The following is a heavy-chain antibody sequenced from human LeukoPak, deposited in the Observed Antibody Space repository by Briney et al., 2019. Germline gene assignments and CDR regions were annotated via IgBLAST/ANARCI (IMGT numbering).Heavy chain of an antibody. V-gene: IGHV4-34*01. Sequence: SETLSLTCAVYGGSFSGYYWSWIRQPPGKGLEWIGEINHSGSTNYSPSLKSRVTISVDTSKNQFSLKLSSVTAADTAVYYCARGRRGQQLVRSLYYFDYWGQGTLVTVSS. CDR2: INHSGST. CDR3: ARGRRGQQLVRSLYYFDY. D-gene: IGHD6-13*01. CDR1: GGSFSGYY. J-gene: IGHJ4*02.